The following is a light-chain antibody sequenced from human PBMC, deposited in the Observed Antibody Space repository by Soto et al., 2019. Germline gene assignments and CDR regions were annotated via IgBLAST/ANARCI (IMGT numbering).Light chain of an antibody. Sequence: EIPMTQSPSAQSASVGDTGTITFRASQNIRSHLNWYQQKPGKAPELLIYSASRLQSGVPSRFGGSGSGTDFTLTISDLQPEDFATYYCQQSYTTPPITFGLGTRLEIK. CDR2: SAS. CDR3: QQSYTTPPIT. J-gene: IGKJ5*01. V-gene: IGKV1-39*01. CDR1: QNIRSH.